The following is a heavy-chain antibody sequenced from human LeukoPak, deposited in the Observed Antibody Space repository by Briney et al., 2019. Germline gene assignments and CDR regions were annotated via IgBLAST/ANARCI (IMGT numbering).Heavy chain of an antibody. V-gene: IGHV4-4*07. D-gene: IGHD3-3*01. J-gene: IGHJ6*02. CDR3: ASSFAVAGYYHGMDV. Sequence: SETLSLTCTVSGGSITSYYWSWIRQPAGKGLEWIGRIHTGGSTNYNPSLKSRVTMSVDTSKNQFSLKLTSVTATDTAMYYCASSFAVAGYYHGMDVWGQGTTVTVSS. CDR2: IHTGGST. CDR1: GGSITSYY.